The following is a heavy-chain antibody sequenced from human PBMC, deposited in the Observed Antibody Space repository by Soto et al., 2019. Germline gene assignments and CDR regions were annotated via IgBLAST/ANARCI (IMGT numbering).Heavy chain of an antibody. CDR2: INAGHGNT. D-gene: IGHD5-12*01. Sequence: QVQLVQSGAEEKKPGASVKVSCKASGYTFTSYAMHWVRQAPGQRLEWMGWINAGHGNTKYSQKFQGRVTITRDTSXXTAYMELSSLRSEDTAVYYCERLSGFDYRGSWFDPWGQGTLVTVSS. CDR3: ERLSGFDYRGSWFDP. J-gene: IGHJ5*02. CDR1: GYTFTSYA. V-gene: IGHV1-3*05.